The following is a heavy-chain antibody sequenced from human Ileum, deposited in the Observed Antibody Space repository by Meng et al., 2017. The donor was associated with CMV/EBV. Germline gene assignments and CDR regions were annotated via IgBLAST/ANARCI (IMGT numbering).Heavy chain of an antibody. V-gene: IGHV4-59*01. CDR3: ARDRSDFHTHYGMDV. CDR1: GGSISSSY. J-gene: IGHJ6*02. Sequence: GSLRLSCTVSGGSISSSYWSWVRQPPGKGLEWIGYIYSSGSTNYNPSLKSRVTISVDTSKNQFSLKLSSVTAADTAVYYCARDRSDFHTHYGMDVWGQGTTVTVSS. D-gene: IGHD2-2*02. CDR2: IYSSGST.